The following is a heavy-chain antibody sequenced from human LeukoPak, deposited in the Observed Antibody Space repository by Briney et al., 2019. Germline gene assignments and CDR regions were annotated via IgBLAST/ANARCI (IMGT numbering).Heavy chain of an antibody. J-gene: IGHJ4*02. CDR3: AKHTYYYESSGTTALFDY. CDR1: GFTFSSDD. D-gene: IGHD3-22*01. Sequence: GGSLRLSCAASGFTFSSDDMSWVRQAPGKGLVWVTGVSGSGGSTYYADSVKGRFTISRDNSKNTLYLRMNSLRAEDTAVYYCAKHTYYYESSGTTALFDYWGQGTLVTVSS. V-gene: IGHV3-23*01. CDR2: VSGSGGST.